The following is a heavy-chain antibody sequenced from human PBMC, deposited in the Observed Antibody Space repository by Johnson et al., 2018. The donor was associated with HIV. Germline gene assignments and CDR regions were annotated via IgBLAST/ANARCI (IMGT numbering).Heavy chain of an antibody. CDR1: GFTVTNYH. D-gene: IGHD2-21*01. CDR3: ARAGVVFSTASHDAFDI. CDR2: ISYDGSNK. J-gene: IGHJ3*02. Sequence: VQLVESGGGLIQPGGSLRLSCAASGFTVTNYHMSWVRQAPAKGLEWVAVISYDGSNKYYADSVTGRFTISRDNSKNTLYLQMNSLRAEDTAVYYCARAGVVFSTASHDAFDIWGQGTMVTVSS. V-gene: IGHV3-30*03.